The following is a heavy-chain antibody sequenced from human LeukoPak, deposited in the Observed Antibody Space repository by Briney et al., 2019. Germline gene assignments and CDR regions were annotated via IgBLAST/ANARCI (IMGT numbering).Heavy chain of an antibody. CDR3: AGGGRAAAGLLPVDD. CDR1: GFSFSDYW. J-gene: IGHJ4*02. D-gene: IGHD6-13*01. CDR2: IKEDGTAK. V-gene: IGHV3-7*01. Sequence: PGGSLRLSCVASGFSFSDYWMSWVRQAPGKGLERVANIKEDGTAKFYGDSVKGRFTVSRDNAQNSLFLQLNNLRAEDTGVYFCAGGGRAAAGLLPVDDWGQGTLVTVSS.